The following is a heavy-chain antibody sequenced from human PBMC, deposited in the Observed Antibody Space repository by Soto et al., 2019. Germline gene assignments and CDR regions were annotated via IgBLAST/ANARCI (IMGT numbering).Heavy chain of an antibody. V-gene: IGHV3-53*01. CDR2: IYSGGGT. Sequence: GGSLRLSCAASGFTVSSNYMSWVRQAPGKGLEWVSVIYSGGGTYYADSVKGRFTISRDNSKNTLYLQMNSLRAEDTAVYYCARDDLTGGYSYGLDIWGQGTMVTVSS. J-gene: IGHJ3*02. CDR3: ARDDLTGGYSYGLDI. CDR1: GFTVSSNY. D-gene: IGHD5-18*01.